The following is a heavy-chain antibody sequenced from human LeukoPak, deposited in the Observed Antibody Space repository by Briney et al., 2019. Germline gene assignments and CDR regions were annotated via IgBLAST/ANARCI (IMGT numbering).Heavy chain of an antibody. CDR3: ARAGSSGWYVFDN. V-gene: IGHV4-4*07. CDR1: GGSISNYY. CDR2: IYASGST. Sequence: PSETLPLTCTVSGGSISNYYWSWIRQPAGKGLEWIGRIYASGSTNYNPSLKSRVTMSVDTSKNQLSLKLSSVTAADTAVYYCARAGSSGWYVFDNWGQRTVVTVSS. J-gene: IGHJ4*02. D-gene: IGHD6-19*01.